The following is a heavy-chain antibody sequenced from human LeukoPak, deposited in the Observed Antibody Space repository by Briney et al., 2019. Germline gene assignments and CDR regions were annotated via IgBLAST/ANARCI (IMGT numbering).Heavy chain of an antibody. CDR2: IYYSGST. Sequence: PSETLSLTCTVSGGSISSYYWSWIRQPPGKGLEWIGYIYYSGSTNYNPSLKSRVTISVDTSKNQFSLKLSSVTAADTAVYYCARGLQLWLGYWGQGTLVTVSS. CDR3: ARGLQLWLGY. CDR1: GGSISSYY. D-gene: IGHD5-18*01. J-gene: IGHJ4*02. V-gene: IGHV4-59*01.